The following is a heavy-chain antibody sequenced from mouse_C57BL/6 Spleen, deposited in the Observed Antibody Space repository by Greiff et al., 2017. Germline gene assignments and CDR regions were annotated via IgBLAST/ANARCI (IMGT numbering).Heavy chain of an antibody. CDR2: IYPGDGDT. Sequence: QVQLKESGAELVKPGASVKISCKASGYAFSSYWMNWVKQRPGKGLEWIGQIYPGDGDTNYNGKFKGKATLTADKSSSTAYMQLSSLTSEDSAVYFCARSGDGYYMFAYWGQGTLVTVSA. J-gene: IGHJ3*01. CDR3: ARSGDGYYMFAY. D-gene: IGHD2-3*01. CDR1: GYAFSSYW. V-gene: IGHV1-80*01.